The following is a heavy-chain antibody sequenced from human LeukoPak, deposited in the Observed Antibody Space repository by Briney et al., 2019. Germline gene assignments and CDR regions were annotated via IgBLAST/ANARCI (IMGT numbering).Heavy chain of an antibody. CDR2: IYSGGST. V-gene: IGHV3-53*01. CDR1: GFTVSSYY. CDR3: ARDLHPRLTGYFDY. Sequence: GGSLRLSCVASGFTVSSYYVSWVRQAPGKGLEWVSVIYSGGSTYYADSVEGRFTVSRDNPKNTLYLEMKSLRADDTAVYYCARDLHPRLTGYFDYWGQGTVVTVSS. D-gene: IGHD3-16*01. J-gene: IGHJ4*02.